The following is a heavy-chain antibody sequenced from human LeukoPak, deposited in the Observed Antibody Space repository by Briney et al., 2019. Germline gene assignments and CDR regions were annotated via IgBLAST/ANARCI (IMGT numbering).Heavy chain of an antibody. V-gene: IGHV4-59*08. CDR2: ISYSGST. J-gene: IGHJ4*02. D-gene: IGHD1-26*01. CDR3: ARQAGSFTTFDF. CDR1: SGSIGTYY. Sequence: PSETLSLTCTVSSGSIGTYYWAWIRQTPGKGLEWIGYISYSGSTKHNPSLTRRITISLDTSKNQFSLELRSMTAADTAMYYCARQAGSFTTFDFWGQGTLVTVSP.